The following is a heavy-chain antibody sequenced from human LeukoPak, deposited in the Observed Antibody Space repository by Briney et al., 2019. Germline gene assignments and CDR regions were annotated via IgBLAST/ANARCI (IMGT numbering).Heavy chain of an antibody. D-gene: IGHD2-2*01. Sequence: ASVKVSCKASGYTFTRYDINWVRQATGQGLQWMGGMNPNSGNTGYAQKFQGRVTMTRNTSISTAYMELSSLRSEDTAVYYCARTLGYCSSTSCSCSLYYYYGMDVWGQGTTVTVSS. CDR2: MNPNSGNT. J-gene: IGHJ6*02. CDR3: ARTLGYCSSTSCSCSLYYYYGMDV. V-gene: IGHV1-8*01. CDR1: GYTFTRYD.